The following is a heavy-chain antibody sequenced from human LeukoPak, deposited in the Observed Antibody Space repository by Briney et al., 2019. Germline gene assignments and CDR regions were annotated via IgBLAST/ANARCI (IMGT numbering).Heavy chain of an antibody. CDR2: ISDSGGST. Sequence: GGSLRLSCAASGFTFSSFGMSWVRQAPGKGLEWVSSISDSGGSTYYADSVKGRFTISRDNSKNTLYLQMNSLRAEDTAVYYCARIQVDTAMNHDAFDIWGQGTMVTVSS. CDR1: GFTFSSFG. D-gene: IGHD5-18*01. J-gene: IGHJ3*02. CDR3: ARIQVDTAMNHDAFDI. V-gene: IGHV3-23*01.